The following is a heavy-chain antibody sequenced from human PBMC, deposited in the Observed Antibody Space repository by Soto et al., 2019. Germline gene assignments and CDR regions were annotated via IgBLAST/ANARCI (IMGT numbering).Heavy chain of an antibody. J-gene: IGHJ4*02. CDR3: ATVHNTSRSFNY. CDR2: TGISGRTT. V-gene: IGHV3-23*01. D-gene: IGHD1-20*01. Sequence: PGGSLRLSCVASGLTFSVSAMTWVRQAPGKGLEWVSTTGISGRTTYYGDSVKGRFTVSRDNSKNTLDLQMSSLRAEDTAVYYCATVHNTSRSFNYWGRGTLVTGSS. CDR1: GLTFSVSA.